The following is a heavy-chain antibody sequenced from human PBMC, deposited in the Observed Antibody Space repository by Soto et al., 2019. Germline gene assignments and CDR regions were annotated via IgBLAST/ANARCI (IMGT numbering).Heavy chain of an antibody. Sequence: QVQLQESGPGLVKPSQTLSLTCTVSGGSISSGGYYWSWIRQHPGKGLAWIGYIYYSGSTYYNPSLKSRVTISVDTSKNQFSLKLSSVTAADTAVYYCGREYYDFWRGVYGMDVWGQGTTVTVSS. CDR2: IYYSGST. D-gene: IGHD3-3*01. CDR3: GREYYDFWRGVYGMDV. V-gene: IGHV4-31*03. J-gene: IGHJ6*02. CDR1: GGSISSGGYY.